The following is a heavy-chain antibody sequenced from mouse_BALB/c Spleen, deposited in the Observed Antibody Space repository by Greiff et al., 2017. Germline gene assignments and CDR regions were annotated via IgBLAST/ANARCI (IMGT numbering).Heavy chain of an antibody. J-gene: IGHJ4*01. CDR2: ISSGGSYT. D-gene: IGHD3-2*02. Sequence: EVKLVESGGGLVKPGGSLKLSCAASGFTFSSYAMSWVRQTPEKRLEWVATISSGGSYTYYPDSVKGRFTISRDNAKNTLYLQMSSLRSEDTAMYYCARHQAGTRDYAMDYWGQGTSVTVSS. CDR1: GFTFSSYA. CDR3: ARHQAGTRDYAMDY. V-gene: IGHV5-9-3*01.